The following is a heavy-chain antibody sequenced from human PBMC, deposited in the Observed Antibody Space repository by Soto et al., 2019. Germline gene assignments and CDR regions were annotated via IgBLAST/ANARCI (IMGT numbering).Heavy chain of an antibody. CDR2: INPRGFFT. Sequence: QVQLVQSGAEVKKPGASVKVSCKASGYTFTSYNIHWVRQAPGQGLEWVGMINPRGFFTTYAQKFRGRVTMTGDTSTSVVYLELTNLRSEDTAMYYCASAAGRFGELFWFDPWGQGTLVSVSA. V-gene: IGHV1-46*01. J-gene: IGHJ5*02. CDR3: ASAAGRFGELFWFDP. CDR1: GYTFTSYN. D-gene: IGHD3-10*01.